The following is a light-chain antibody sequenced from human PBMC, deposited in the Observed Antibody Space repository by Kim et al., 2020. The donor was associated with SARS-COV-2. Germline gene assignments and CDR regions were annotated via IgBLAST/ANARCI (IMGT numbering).Light chain of an antibody. Sequence: EIVMTQSPATLSVSPGERATLSCRASQSVSSNLAWYQQKADQAPRLLIYGASTRATGIPGRFSGSGSGTEFTLTISSLQSEDFAVYYCQQYNKWPLTFGGGTKVDIK. CDR2: GAS. V-gene: IGKV3-15*01. CDR3: QQYNKWPLT. CDR1: QSVSSN. J-gene: IGKJ4*01.